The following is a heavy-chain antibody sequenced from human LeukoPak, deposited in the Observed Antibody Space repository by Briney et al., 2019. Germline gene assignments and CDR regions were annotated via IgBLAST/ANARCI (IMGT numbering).Heavy chain of an antibody. Sequence: GGSLRLSCAASGFTFSSYSMNWVRQAPGKGLEWVSSISSSSSYIYYADSVKGRFTISRDNAKNSLYLQMNSLRAEDTAVYYRARDRIAAAGIYWFDPWGQGTLVTVSS. CDR3: ARDRIAAAGIYWFDP. D-gene: IGHD6-13*01. CDR1: GFTFSSYS. CDR2: ISSSSSYI. J-gene: IGHJ5*02. V-gene: IGHV3-21*01.